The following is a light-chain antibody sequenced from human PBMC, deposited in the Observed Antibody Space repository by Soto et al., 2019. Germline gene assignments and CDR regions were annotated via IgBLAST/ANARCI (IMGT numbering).Light chain of an antibody. J-gene: IGLJ1*01. CDR2: EVT. CDR1: SSDVGYYDY. Sequence: QPVLTQPPSASGFPGQSVTISCTGTSSDVGYYDYVSWYQQHPGKAPKLVIYEVTKRPSGVPDRVSASKSGNTASLTVSGLRAEDEADYYCSSYAGSNNFVFGSGTNLTVL. V-gene: IGLV2-8*01. CDR3: SSYAGSNNFV.